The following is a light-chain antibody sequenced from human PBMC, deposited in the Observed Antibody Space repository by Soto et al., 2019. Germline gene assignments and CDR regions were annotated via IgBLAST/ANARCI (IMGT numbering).Light chain of an antibody. CDR1: RSISTY. CDR2: AAT. J-gene: IGKJ2*01. V-gene: IGKV1-39*01. Sequence: DIQMTQSPSSLSASVGDRVTIACRASRSISTYLNFFQQKPGKAPKLLIYAATSLQSGVPSRFSGSGSRTNFTLTISSLQPEDFATYYCQQSYSTPYTFGQGTKLDIK. CDR3: QQSYSTPYT.